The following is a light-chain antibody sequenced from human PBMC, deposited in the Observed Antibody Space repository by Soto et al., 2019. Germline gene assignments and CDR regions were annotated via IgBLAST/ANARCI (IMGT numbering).Light chain of an antibody. V-gene: IGKV3-20*01. J-gene: IGKJ1*01. Sequence: EGVLMQSPGTLSLSPGERATLSCGASQSVNNNYLAWFQQKPGQAPRLLIYAASTRAAGVPDRFSGSGSGTDFSLTISRLAPEDFAVYYCQQYGISVWTFGQGTKVEIK. CDR3: QQYGISVWT. CDR2: AAS. CDR1: QSVNNNY.